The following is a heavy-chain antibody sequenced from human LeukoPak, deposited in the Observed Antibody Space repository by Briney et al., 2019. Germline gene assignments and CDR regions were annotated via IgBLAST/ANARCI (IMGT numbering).Heavy chain of an antibody. CDR1: GGSFSGFY. CDR3: ARILTYYDYVWGSYRWGRPYYFDY. D-gene: IGHD3-16*02. Sequence: SETLSLTCAVYGGSFSGFYWSWIRQPPGKGLEWIGEINHSGSTNYNPSLKSRVTIAVDTSKNQFSLKLSSVTAADTAVYYCARILTYYDYVWGSYRWGRPYYFDYWGQGTLVTVSS. V-gene: IGHV4-34*01. CDR2: INHSGST. J-gene: IGHJ4*02.